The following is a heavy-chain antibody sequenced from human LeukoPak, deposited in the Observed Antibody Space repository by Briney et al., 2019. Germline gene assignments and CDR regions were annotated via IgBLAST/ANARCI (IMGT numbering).Heavy chain of an antibody. J-gene: IGHJ5*02. Sequence: GGSLRLSCAASGFTFSSYAMTWVRQAPGKGLEWVSSISGSGGNTYYADSVKGRFTISRDNSKNTLYLQMNSLRAEDTAVYYCAKAEGFLEWLPSWGQGTLVTVSS. CDR2: ISGSGGNT. V-gene: IGHV3-23*01. CDR1: GFTFSSYA. CDR3: AKAEGFLEWLPS. D-gene: IGHD3-3*01.